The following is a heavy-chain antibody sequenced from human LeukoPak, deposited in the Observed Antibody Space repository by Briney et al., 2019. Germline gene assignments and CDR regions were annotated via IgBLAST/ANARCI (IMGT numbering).Heavy chain of an antibody. CDR3: ARARSDYGEAAY. D-gene: IGHD4-17*01. Sequence: GGSLRLSCAASGFTFSKSWMTWVRQAPGKGLEWVANINDDGREKYYVDSVRGRFTISRDNAKNLLYLQMNRLSAEDTAVYYCARARSDYGEAAYWGQGTLVTAPS. CDR2: INDDGREK. J-gene: IGHJ4*02. V-gene: IGHV3-7*01. CDR1: GFTFSKSW.